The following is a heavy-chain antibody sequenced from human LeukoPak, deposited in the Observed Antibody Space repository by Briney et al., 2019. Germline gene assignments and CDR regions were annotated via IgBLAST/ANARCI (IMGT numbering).Heavy chain of an antibody. CDR3: AKDIAFYYGSGTY. CDR1: GLTFSSYW. D-gene: IGHD3-10*01. J-gene: IGHJ4*02. CDR2: IKQDGSEK. V-gene: IGHV3-7*01. Sequence: PGGSLRLSCAASGLTFSSYWMTWVRQAPRKGLEWVANIKQDGSEKYYVDSVKGRFTISRDNAKNSLYLQMNSLRAEDTAVYYCAKDIAFYYGSGTYWGQGTLVTVSS.